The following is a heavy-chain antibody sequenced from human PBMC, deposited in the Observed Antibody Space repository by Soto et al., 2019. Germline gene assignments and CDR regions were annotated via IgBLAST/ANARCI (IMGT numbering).Heavy chain of an antibody. V-gene: IGHV1-18*01. CDR3: ARDSVGVPAASGLYYYYGMDV. CDR2: ISAYNGNT. Sequence: SAKASCKASGYTFTRCGISSVRQAPGQGLEWMGWISAYNGNTNYAQKLQGRVTMTTDTSTSTAYMELRSLRSDDTAVYYCARDSVGVPAASGLYYYYGMDVWGQGTTGTVS. J-gene: IGHJ6*02. CDR1: GYTFTRCG. D-gene: IGHD2-2*01.